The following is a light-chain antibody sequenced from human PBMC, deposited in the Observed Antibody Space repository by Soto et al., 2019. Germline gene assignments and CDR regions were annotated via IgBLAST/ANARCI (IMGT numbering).Light chain of an antibody. CDR2: AAS. CDR3: PLSPSHWSP. CDR1: QAIRTA. J-gene: IGKJ1*01. V-gene: IGKV1-6*01. Sequence: IQLTQSPSSLYASVGDRVTIACRASQAIRTALCCYQQKPGKVPKLLIYAASILQSGVPSRFIGSGSGTDFTLTIFSLQPEDFTPYYSPLSPSHWSPFAQGAKV.